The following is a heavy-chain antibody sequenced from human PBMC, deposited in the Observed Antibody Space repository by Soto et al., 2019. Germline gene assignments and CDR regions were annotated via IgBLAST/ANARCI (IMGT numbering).Heavy chain of an antibody. Sequence: ESGGDLVQPGGSLRLSCEASGFSFSSYRMTWVRQAPGKRLEYVAIIRQDGSEKKYVDSVMGRFTISRDNAKTSSYLQMNSLRDEDTAVYYCMTSTRDRPFDYWGQGTLVTVSS. V-gene: IGHV3-7*03. J-gene: IGHJ4*02. CDR3: MTSTRDRPFDY. CDR2: IRQDGSEK. CDR1: GFSFSSYR.